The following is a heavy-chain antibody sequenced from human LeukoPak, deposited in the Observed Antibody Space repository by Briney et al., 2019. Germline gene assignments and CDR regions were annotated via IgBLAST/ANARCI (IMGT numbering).Heavy chain of an antibody. Sequence: QTGGSLRLSCAASGFTFSSYAMHWVRQAPGKGLEWVAVISYDGSNKYYADSVKGRFTISRDNSKNTLYLQMNSLRAEDTAVYYCANHLACGSTSCPPFDYWGQGTLVTVSS. CDR3: ANHLACGSTSCPPFDY. CDR1: GFTFSSYA. CDR2: ISYDGSNK. V-gene: IGHV3-30-3*01. D-gene: IGHD2-2*01. J-gene: IGHJ4*02.